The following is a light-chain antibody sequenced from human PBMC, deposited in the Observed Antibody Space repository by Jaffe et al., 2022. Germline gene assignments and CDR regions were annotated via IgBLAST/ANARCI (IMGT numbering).Light chain of an antibody. CDR2: ANS. Sequence: QSVLTQPPSVSGAPGQRVTISCTGSSSNIGAGYDVHWYQQLPGTAPKLLIYANSNRPSGVPDRFSGSKSGTSASLAITGLQAEDEADYYCQSYDSSLSALVFGGGTKLTVL. J-gene: IGLJ2*01. CDR3: QSYDSSLSALV. CDR1: SSNIGAGYD. V-gene: IGLV1-40*01.